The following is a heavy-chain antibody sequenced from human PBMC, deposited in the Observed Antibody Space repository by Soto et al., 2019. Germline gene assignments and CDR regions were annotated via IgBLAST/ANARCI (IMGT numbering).Heavy chain of an antibody. Sequence: ASVKVSCKTSGYTFTAYHIHWVRQAPGQGLEWMGWINPNSGGANYAQKFEGRVTMTRDTSISTVYMELSRLGSDDPALYYCGRNYSRRRMEVWGQVTRV. CDR3: GRNYSRRRMEV. D-gene: IGHD2-2*01. CDR1: GYTFTAYH. CDR2: INPNSGGA. V-gene: IGHV1-2*02. J-gene: IGHJ6*02.